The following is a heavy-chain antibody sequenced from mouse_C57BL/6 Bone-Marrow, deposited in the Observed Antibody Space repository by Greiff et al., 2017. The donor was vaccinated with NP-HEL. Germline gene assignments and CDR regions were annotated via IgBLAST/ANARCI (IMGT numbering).Heavy chain of an antibody. CDR1: GFNIKDYY. CDR2: IDPEDGDT. J-gene: IGHJ2*01. V-gene: IGHV14-1*01. CDR3: TFYYDGSSSDY. Sequence: EVHLQQSGAELVRPGASVKLSCTASGFNIKDYYMHWVKQRPEQGLEWIGRIDPEDGDTEYAPKFQGKATMTADTSSNTAYLQRSSLTSEDTAVYYCTFYYDGSSSDYWGQGTTLTVSS. D-gene: IGHD1-1*01.